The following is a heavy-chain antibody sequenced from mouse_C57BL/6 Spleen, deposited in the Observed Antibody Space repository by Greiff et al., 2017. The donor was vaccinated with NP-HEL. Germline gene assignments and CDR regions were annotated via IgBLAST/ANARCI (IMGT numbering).Heavy chain of an antibody. CDR1: GFTFSDYG. J-gene: IGHJ2*01. V-gene: IGHV5-17*01. CDR3: ARTTTVVAPFDY. D-gene: IGHD1-1*01. CDR2: ISSGSSTI. Sequence: VQLQQSGGGLVKPGGSLKLSCAASGFTFSDYGMHWVRQAPEKGLEWVAYISSGSSTIYYADTVKGRFTISRDNAKNTLFLQMTSLRSEDTAMYYCARTTTVVAPFDYWGQGTTLTVSS.